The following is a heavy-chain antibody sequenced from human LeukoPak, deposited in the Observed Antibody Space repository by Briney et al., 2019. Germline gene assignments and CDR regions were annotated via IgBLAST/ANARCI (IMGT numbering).Heavy chain of an antibody. CDR2: VSWNSNSI. D-gene: IGHD1-26*01. V-gene: IGHV3-9*03. Sequence: PGGSLRLSCTASGFTFDDYAMHWVRQAPGKGLEGVSGVSWNSNSIVYADSVKGRFTISRDNAKNTLYLQMNSLGAQDMAFYYLGGEIANSPLQGRGTDGGGQPRLVTVSS. CDR3: GGEIANSPLQGRGTDG. J-gene: IGHJ1*01. CDR1: GFTFDDYA.